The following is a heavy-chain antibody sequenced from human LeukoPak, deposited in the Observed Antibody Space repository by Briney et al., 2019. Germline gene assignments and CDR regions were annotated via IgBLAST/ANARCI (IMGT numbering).Heavy chain of an antibody. D-gene: IGHD6-19*01. V-gene: IGHV6-1*01. CDR2: TYYRSKWYN. CDR1: GDSVSSNSAA. J-gene: IGHJ5*02. CDR3: ARDQRDSSGWYNWFDP. Sequence: SQTLSLTCAISGDSVSSNSAAWNWIRQSPSRGLEWLGRTYYRSKWYNDYAVSVKSRITINPDTSKNQFSLQLNSVAPEDTAVYYCARDQRDSSGWYNWFDPWGQGTLVTVSS.